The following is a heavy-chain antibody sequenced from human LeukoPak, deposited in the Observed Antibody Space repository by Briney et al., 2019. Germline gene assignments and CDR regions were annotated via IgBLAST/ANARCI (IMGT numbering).Heavy chain of an antibody. CDR3: ARPSDSGWFTFDY. D-gene: IGHD6-19*01. Sequence: SETLSLTCTVSGGSISGYSWTWIRQSPGKGLEGIGYIYYSGSSNYNPSLNSRVTISLDTSKNQFSLKLSFVTAADTAVYYCARPSDSGWFTFDYWGQGTLVIVSS. CDR2: IYYSGSS. V-gene: IGHV4-59*08. CDR1: GGSISGYS. J-gene: IGHJ4*02.